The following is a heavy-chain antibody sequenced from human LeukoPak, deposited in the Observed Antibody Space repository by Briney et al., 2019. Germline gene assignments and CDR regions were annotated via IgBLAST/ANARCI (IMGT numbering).Heavy chain of an antibody. Sequence: ASVKVSCKASGYTFTGYYMHWVRQAPGQGLEWMGRINPNSGGTNYAQKFQGRVTMTRDTSISKAYMELSRLRSDDSAVYYCARDIYQRGLQRRASSGYYLYWGQGTLVTLSS. V-gene: IGHV1-2*06. J-gene: IGHJ4*02. CDR2: INPNSGGT. D-gene: IGHD3-22*01. CDR3: ARDIYQRGLQRRASSGYYLY. CDR1: GYTFTGYY.